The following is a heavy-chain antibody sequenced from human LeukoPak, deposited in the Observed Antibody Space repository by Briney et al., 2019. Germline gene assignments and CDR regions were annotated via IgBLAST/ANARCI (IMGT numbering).Heavy chain of an antibody. CDR3: ARDVEIYYYYYMDV. D-gene: IGHD3-3*01. V-gene: IGHV4-39*07. CDR1: GGSISSSSYY. CDR2: IYYSGST. Sequence: SETLSLTCTVSGGSISSSSYYWGWIRQPPGKGLEWIGSIYYSGSTYYNPSLKSRVTISVDTSKNQFSLKLSSVTAADTAVYYCARDVEIYYYYYMDVWGKRTTVTISS. J-gene: IGHJ6*03.